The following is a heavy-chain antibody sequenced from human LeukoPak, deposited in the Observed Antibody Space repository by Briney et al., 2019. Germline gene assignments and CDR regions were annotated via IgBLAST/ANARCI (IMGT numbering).Heavy chain of an antibody. J-gene: IGHJ6*03. CDR3: ARESRHNWGAGYYMDV. V-gene: IGHV4-4*07. D-gene: IGHD1-1*01. Sequence: SETLSLTCAVSGGSVSGYFWVWVRQPAGEGREWIGRIFNNGGADYNPSLRSRLTLSLDTSKNQISLKLISLTAADTAFYYCARESRHNWGAGYYMDVWGKGTTVTVTS. CDR1: GGSVSGYF. CDR2: IFNNGGA.